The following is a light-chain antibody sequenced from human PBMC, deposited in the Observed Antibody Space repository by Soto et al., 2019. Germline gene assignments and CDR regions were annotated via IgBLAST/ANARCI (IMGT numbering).Light chain of an antibody. CDR2: DAS. CDR1: RDISVY. CDR3: QQYDNLPSYT. Sequence: DIQMTQSPSSLSASVGDRVTITCQASRDISVYLNWYQQKPGKPPKLLVFDASNLHAGVPSRFSGSGSGTHFTFTISSLQPEDIATYYCQQYDNLPSYTFGQGTKLEIQ. J-gene: IGKJ2*01. V-gene: IGKV1-33*01.